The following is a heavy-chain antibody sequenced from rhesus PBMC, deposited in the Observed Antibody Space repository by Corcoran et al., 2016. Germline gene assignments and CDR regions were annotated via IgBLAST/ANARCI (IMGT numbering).Heavy chain of an antibody. Sequence: EVQLVQSGAEVKRPGESLKISCKTSGYSFNNYWISWVPQMSGKGLEWMGAIDPSNSDARYSPSFQGQVTISADKSITTAYLQWSSLKASDTATYYCARGRTLGFDYWGQGVLVTVSS. CDR1: GYSFNNYW. CDR3: ARGRTLGFDY. D-gene: IGHD2-39*01. CDR2: IDPSNSDA. V-gene: IGHV5-20*02. J-gene: IGHJ4*01.